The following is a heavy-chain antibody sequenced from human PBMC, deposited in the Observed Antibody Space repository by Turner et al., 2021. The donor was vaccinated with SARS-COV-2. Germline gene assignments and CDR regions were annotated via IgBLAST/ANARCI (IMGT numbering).Heavy chain of an antibody. CDR1: GFTFSTYG. V-gene: IGHV3-30*18. Sequence: QVQLVESVGAVVQPGRSLRLSCAASGFTFSTYGMHWVRQAPGKGLEWVAVISYHGSNKYYADSVKGRFTISRDNSKNTLYLQMNSLRAEDTAVYYCAKDHVTVAAYFDYWGQGTLVTVSS. D-gene: IGHD6-19*01. CDR3: AKDHVTVAAYFDY. J-gene: IGHJ4*02. CDR2: ISYHGSNK.